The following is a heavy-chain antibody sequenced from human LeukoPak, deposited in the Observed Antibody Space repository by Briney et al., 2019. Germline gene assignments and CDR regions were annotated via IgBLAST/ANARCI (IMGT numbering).Heavy chain of an antibody. D-gene: IGHD3-16*02. J-gene: IGHJ4*02. CDR3: ARERAERGDYVWGSYRRGEPLDY. Sequence: SETLSLTCTVSGGSISSYYWSWLRQPAGKGLEWIGRIYTSGSTNYNPSLKSRVTMSVDTSKNQFSLKLSSVTAADTAVYYCARERAERGDYVWGSYRRGEPLDYWGQGTLATVSS. V-gene: IGHV4-4*07. CDR2: IYTSGST. CDR1: GGSISSYY.